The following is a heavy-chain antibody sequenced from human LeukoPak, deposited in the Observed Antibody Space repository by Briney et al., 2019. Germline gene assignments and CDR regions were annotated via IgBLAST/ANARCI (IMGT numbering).Heavy chain of an antibody. CDR2: IYHSGST. D-gene: IGHD5-18*01. V-gene: IGHV4-4*02. J-gene: IGHJ5*02. CDR3: ASSWRWDSYGYGGNWFDP. Sequence: PSGTLSLTCAVSGGSISSSNWWSWVRQPPGKGLEWIGEIYHSGSTNYNPSLKSRVTISVDKSKNQFSLKLSSVTAADTAVYYCASSWRWDSYGYGGNWFDPWGQGTLVTVSS. CDR1: GGSISSSNW.